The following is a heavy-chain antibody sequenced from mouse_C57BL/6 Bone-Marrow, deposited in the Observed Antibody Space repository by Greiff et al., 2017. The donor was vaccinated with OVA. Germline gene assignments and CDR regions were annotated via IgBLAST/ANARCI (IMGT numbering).Heavy chain of an antibody. J-gene: IGHJ2*01. CDR3: TRSYDYEGY. CDR1: GFNIKDDY. CDR2: LDPENGDT. V-gene: IGHV14-4*01. D-gene: IGHD2-4*01. Sequence: EVQLQQSGAELVRPGASVKLSCTASGFNIKDDYMHWVKQRPEQGLEWIGWLDPENGDTEYASKFQGKATITADTSSNTAYLHLSSLTSEDTAVYYCTRSYDYEGYWGQGTTLTVSS.